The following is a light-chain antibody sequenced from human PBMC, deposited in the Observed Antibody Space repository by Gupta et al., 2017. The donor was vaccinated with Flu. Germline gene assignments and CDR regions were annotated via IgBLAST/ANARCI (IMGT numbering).Light chain of an antibody. Sequence: DIVMTQSPLSLSVTPGEPASISCRSSQSLLHSNVYNYLDWYLQKPGRSPQLLFYLGSTRASGVPDRFSVTGSGTDFTLKISTVEAEDVGVYYCMQALQYPPTFGQGTKLEIK. CDR2: LGS. CDR1: QSLLHSNVYNY. J-gene: IGKJ2*01. CDR3: MQALQYPPT. V-gene: IGKV2-28*01.